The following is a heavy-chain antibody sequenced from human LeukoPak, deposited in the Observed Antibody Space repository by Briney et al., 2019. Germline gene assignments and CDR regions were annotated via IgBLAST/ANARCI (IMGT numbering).Heavy chain of an antibody. J-gene: IGHJ4*02. CDR2: ISGFNT. CDR1: GFAFSNYA. V-gene: IGHV3-23*01. D-gene: IGHD3-10*01. Sequence: GGSLRLSCTTSGFAFSNYAMNWVRQAPGKGPEWVSGISGFNTYYADSVKGRFTIFRDNSKNVLYLQMDRLRAEDTAVYSCAKDLWFGELFSHYFDYWGQGTLVTVSS. CDR3: AKDLWFGELFSHYFDY.